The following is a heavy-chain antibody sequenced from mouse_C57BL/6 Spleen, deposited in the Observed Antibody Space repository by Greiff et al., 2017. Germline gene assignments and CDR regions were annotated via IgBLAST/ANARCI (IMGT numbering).Heavy chain of an antibody. V-gene: IGHV1-81*01. CDR1: GYTFTSYG. J-gene: IGHJ2*01. D-gene: IGHD3-2*02. CDR3: ARCQLRLQDY. Sequence: VTLQESGAELARPGASVKLSCKASGYTFTSYGISWVKQRTGQGLEWIGEIYPRSGNTYYNEKFKGKATLTADKSSSTAYMELRSLTSEDSAVYFCARCQLRLQDYWGQGTTLTVSS. CDR2: IYPRSGNT.